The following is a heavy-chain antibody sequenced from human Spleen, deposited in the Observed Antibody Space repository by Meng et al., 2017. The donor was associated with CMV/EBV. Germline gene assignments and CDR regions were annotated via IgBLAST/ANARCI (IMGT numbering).Heavy chain of an antibody. Sequence: TCTVSGDSISSGAYCWSWIRQHPGKGLEWIGYIFYSGLTYYNPSLKSRVTISVDTSKNQLSLKLSSVTAADTAVYYCARAVSGTNLDYWGQGTLVTVSS. CDR2: IFYSGLT. V-gene: IGHV4-31*03. CDR1: GDSISSGAYC. D-gene: IGHD2-2*01. J-gene: IGHJ4*02. CDR3: ARAVSGTNLDY.